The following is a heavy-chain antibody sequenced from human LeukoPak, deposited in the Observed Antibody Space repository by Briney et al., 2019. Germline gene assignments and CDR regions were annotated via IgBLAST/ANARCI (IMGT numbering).Heavy chain of an antibody. CDR3: ASTVVVIVPAAMAFDY. CDR1: GGTLSSYY. D-gene: IGHD2-2*01. Sequence: SVKVSCKASGGTLSSYYFSWVRQAPGQGLEWMGRIIPILGIANYAQKFQGRVTITADKSTSTAYMALSSLRSEDTAVYYCASTVVVIVPAAMAFDYWGQGTLVTVSS. J-gene: IGHJ4*02. CDR2: IIPILGIA. V-gene: IGHV1-69*02.